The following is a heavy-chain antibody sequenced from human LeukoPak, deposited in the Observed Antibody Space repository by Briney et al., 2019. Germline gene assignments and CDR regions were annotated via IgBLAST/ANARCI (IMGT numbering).Heavy chain of an antibody. J-gene: IGHJ4*02. V-gene: IGHV4-30-2*01. D-gene: IGHD5-18*01. Sequence: PSQTLSLTCAVSGGSISSGGYSWRWLRQPPGTGLEWIGYIYHNGNTYYSPSLKSRVTISVDRSKNQLSLKLSSVTAADTAMYYWASGGYSYGFDDWGQGTLVTVSS. CDR3: ASGGYSYGFDD. CDR2: IYHNGNT. CDR1: GGSISSGGYS.